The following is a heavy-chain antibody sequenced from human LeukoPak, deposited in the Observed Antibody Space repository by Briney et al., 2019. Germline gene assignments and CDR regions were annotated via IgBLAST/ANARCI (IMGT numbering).Heavy chain of an antibody. D-gene: IGHD3-22*01. CDR2: IYPGDSDT. CDR3: ARPWGSSGYWAAFDI. CDR1: GYSFTSYW. J-gene: IGHJ3*02. V-gene: IGHV5-51*01. Sequence: GESLKISCKGSGYSFTSYWIGWVRQMPGKGLEWMGIIYPGDSDTRYSPSFQGQVTISADKSISTAYLQWSSLKASDTAMYYCARPWGSSGYWAAFDIWGQGTMVTVSS.